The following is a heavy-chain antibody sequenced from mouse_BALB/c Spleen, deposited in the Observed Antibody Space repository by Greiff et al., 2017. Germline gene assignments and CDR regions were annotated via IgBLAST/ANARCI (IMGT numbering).Heavy chain of an antibody. Sequence: QVQLQQSGAELARPGASVKLSCKASGYTFTSYWMQWVKQRPGQGLEWIGAIYPGNVNTKYNEKFKGKATLTADKSSSTAYMQLSSLTSEDSAVYFCARAFEDLFDYWGQGTTLTVSS. CDR2: IYPGNVNT. CDR3: ARAFEDLFDY. J-gene: IGHJ2*01. V-gene: IGHV1-87*01. CDR1: GYTFTSYW.